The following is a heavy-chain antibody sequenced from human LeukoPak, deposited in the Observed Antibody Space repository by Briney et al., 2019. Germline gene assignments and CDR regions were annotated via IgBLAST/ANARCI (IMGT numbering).Heavy chain of an antibody. CDR3: ANTMVRGSYNMDV. CDR2: ISYSDDST. CDR1: GFTFSSYA. D-gene: IGHD3-10*01. J-gene: IGHJ6*02. V-gene: IGHV3-23*01. Sequence: PGGSLRLSCTASGFTFSSYAMNWVRQAPGKGLEWVSSISYSDDSTYYAGFEKGRFTISRDNSRNTLYLQMTTLRAEDTAVYYCANTMVRGSYNMDVWGQGTTVTVSS.